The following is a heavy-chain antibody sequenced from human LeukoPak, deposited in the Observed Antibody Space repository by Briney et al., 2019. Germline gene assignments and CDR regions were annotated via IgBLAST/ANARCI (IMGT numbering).Heavy chain of an antibody. Sequence: GGSLRLSCEASGFTFSIYAMTWVRQAPGKGLEWVSTFTNHHTTYYTESVKCRFTISRDNSKNTLYLQMDSVRPEDTAVYYCAKEGYDILTGYRTNWFDPWGQGTLVTVSS. J-gene: IGHJ5*02. CDR3: AKEGYDILTGYRTNWFDP. D-gene: IGHD3-9*01. CDR2: FTNHHTT. CDR1: GFTFSIYA. V-gene: IGHV3-23*01.